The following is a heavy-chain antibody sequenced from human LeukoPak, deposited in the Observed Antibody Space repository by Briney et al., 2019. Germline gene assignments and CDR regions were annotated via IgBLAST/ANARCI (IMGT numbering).Heavy chain of an antibody. CDR1: GGTFSIYA. Sequence: SVKVSCKASGGTFSIYAISWVRQAPGQGLEWMGGIIPIFGTANYAQKFQGRVTITADESTSTAYMELSSLRSEDTAVYYCARYTAMAPYYYYGMDVWGQGTTVTVSS. V-gene: IGHV1-69*13. CDR3: ARYTAMAPYYYYGMDV. CDR2: IIPIFGTA. D-gene: IGHD5-18*01. J-gene: IGHJ6*02.